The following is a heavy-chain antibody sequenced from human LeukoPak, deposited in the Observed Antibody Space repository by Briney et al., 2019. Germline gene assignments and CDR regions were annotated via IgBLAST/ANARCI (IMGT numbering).Heavy chain of an antibody. CDR3: AKGYSSSWYWYYYGMDV. CDR2: TSGSGGST. CDR1: GFTFSSYG. Sequence: PGGSLRLSCAASGFTFSSYGWSWVRQAPGKGLEWVSATSGSGGSTYYADSVKGRFTISRDNSKNTLYLQMNSLRAEDTAVYYCAKGYSSSWYWYYYGMDVWGQGTTVTVSS. V-gene: IGHV3-23*01. D-gene: IGHD6-13*01. J-gene: IGHJ6*02.